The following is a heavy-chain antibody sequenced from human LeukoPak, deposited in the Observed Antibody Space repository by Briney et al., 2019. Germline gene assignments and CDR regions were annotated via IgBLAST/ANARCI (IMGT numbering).Heavy chain of an antibody. CDR1: GGSIRSYY. Sequence: SETLSLTCTVSGGSIRSYYWSWIRQPPGKGLEWIAYIYYSGSTNYNPSLKSRVTISVDTSKNQFSLKLSSVTAADTAVYYCARDRGRIVGTTSGADYWGQGTLVTVSS. V-gene: IGHV4-59*12. J-gene: IGHJ4*02. D-gene: IGHD1-26*01. CDR2: IYYSGST. CDR3: ARDRGRIVGTTSGADY.